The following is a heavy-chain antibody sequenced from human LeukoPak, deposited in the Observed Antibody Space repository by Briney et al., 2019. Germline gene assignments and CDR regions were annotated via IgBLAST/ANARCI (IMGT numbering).Heavy chain of an antibody. CDR3: AREEMASGYYFDY. J-gene: IGHJ4*02. V-gene: IGHV4-34*01. Sequence: SETLSLTCAVYGGSFSGYYWSWIRQPPGKGLEWIGEINHSGSTNYNPSLKSRVTISVDTSKNQFSLKLSSVTAADTAIYYCAREEMASGYYFDYWGQGALVTVSS. CDR1: GGSFSGYY. CDR2: INHSGST. D-gene: IGHD5-24*01.